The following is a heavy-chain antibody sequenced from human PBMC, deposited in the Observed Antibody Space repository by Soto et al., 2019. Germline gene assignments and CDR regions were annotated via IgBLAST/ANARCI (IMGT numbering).Heavy chain of an antibody. CDR2: ISYDGSNK. CDR1: GFTFSSYA. CDR3: ARSGRLLDY. Sequence: QVQLVESGGGVVQPGRSLRLSCAASGFTFSSYAMHWVRQAPGKGLEWVAVISYDGSNKYYADSVKGRFTSSRDNSKNTLYLQMNSLRAEDTAVYYCARSGRLLDYWGQGTLVTVSS. J-gene: IGHJ4*02. V-gene: IGHV3-30-3*01.